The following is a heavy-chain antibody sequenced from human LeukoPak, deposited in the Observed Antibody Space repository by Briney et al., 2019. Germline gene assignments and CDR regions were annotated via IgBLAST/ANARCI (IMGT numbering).Heavy chain of an antibody. J-gene: IGHJ4*02. CDR2: SNPKNGGT. D-gene: IGHD4-23*01. CDR1: GYTFTDFY. Sequence: ASVKVSCKASGYTFTDFYMHGVRQAPGQGLDWMGWSNPKNGGTNYAQKFQGRISMTRDTSIRTGYMELSRLRSDDPDVYYCAKDPDYSGNLDYWGQGTLVTVSS. V-gene: IGHV1-2*02. CDR3: AKDPDYSGNLDY.